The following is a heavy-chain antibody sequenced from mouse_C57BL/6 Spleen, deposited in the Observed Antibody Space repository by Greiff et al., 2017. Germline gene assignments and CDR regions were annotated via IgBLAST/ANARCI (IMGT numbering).Heavy chain of an antibody. CDR1: GYTFTSYG. J-gene: IGHJ2*01. V-gene: IGHV1-81*01. CDR3: SRPTVVAPFDY. CDR2: INPRSGNT. D-gene: IGHD1-1*01. Sequence: VQLVESGAELARPGASVKLSCKASGYTFTSYGISWVKQRTGQGLEWIGEINPRSGNTYYKEKFKGKATLTADKSSSTAYMKLRSLTAEDSAVYFCSRPTVVAPFDYWGQGTTLTVSS.